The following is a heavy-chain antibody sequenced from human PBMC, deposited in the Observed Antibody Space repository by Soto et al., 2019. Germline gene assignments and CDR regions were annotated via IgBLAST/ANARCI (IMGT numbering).Heavy chain of an antibody. CDR2: IKTETEGGTT. CDR1: GFSFNNAW. CDR3: IAGLGRTDDDC. V-gene: IGHV3-15*01. J-gene: IGHJ4*02. Sequence: EVQLVESGGHLVKPGGSLRLSCAASGFSFNNAWMSWVRQAPGKGLEWVGRIKTETEGGTTDYGAPVRGRFTISRDDSRNTLYLQMDSLKTEDTALYYCIAGLGRTDDDCWGQGTLVTVSS.